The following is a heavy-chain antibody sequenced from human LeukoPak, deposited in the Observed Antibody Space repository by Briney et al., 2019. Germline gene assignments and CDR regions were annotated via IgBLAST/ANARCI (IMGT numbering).Heavy chain of an antibody. CDR3: ARLQSYYDFLTGYRFYFDY. Sequence: GGSLRLSCAASGFTFSDHYMSWVRQAPGKGLEWVSYISSDGTSMYYADSVKGRFTISRDNAKNSLYLQVNSLRAEDTAVYYCARLQSYYDFLTGYRFYFDYWGQGTLVTVSS. V-gene: IGHV3-11*01. J-gene: IGHJ4*02. D-gene: IGHD3-9*01. CDR2: ISSDGTSM. CDR1: GFTFSDHY.